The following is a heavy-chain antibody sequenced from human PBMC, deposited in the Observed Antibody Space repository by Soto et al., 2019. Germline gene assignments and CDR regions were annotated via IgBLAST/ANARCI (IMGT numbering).Heavy chain of an antibody. D-gene: IGHD2-2*02. CDR1: GYTFTSYG. J-gene: IGHJ6*02. V-gene: IGHV1-18*01. CDR2: ISAYNGNT. CDR3: ATCSSTSCYTSPVVRGVISGLYYYYGMDV. Sequence: ASVKVSCKASGYTFTSYGISWVRQAPGQGLEWMGWISAYNGNTNYAQKLQGRVTMTTDTSTSTAYMELRSLRSDDTAVYYWATCSSTSCYTSPVVRGVISGLYYYYGMDVWGQGTTVTVSS.